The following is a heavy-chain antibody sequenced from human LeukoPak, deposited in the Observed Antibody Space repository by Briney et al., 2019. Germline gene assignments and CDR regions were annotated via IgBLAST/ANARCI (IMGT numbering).Heavy chain of an antibody. CDR2: ISYDGSNK. CDR1: GFTFSSYG. V-gene: IGHV3-30*03. Sequence: GRSLRLSCAASGFTFSSYGMHWVRQAPGKGLEWVAVISYDGSNKYYADSVKGRFTISRDNSKNTLYLQMNSLRAEDTAVYYCATGLWYYYDSSGYKSGWGQGTLVTVSS. D-gene: IGHD3-22*01. J-gene: IGHJ4*02. CDR3: ATGLWYYYDSSGYKSG.